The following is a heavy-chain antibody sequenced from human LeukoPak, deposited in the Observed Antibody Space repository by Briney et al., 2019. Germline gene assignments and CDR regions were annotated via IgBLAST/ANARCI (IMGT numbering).Heavy chain of an antibody. CDR1: GGTFSSYA. J-gene: IGHJ4*02. Sequence: SVKVSCKASGGTFSSYAISWVRQAPGQGLEWMGRIIPILGIANYAQKFQGRVTITADKSTSTAYMELSSLRSEDTAVYYCARIPDSSGYGVTVDYWGQGTLVTVSS. CDR3: ARIPDSSGYGVTVDY. D-gene: IGHD3-22*01. V-gene: IGHV1-69*04. CDR2: IIPILGIA.